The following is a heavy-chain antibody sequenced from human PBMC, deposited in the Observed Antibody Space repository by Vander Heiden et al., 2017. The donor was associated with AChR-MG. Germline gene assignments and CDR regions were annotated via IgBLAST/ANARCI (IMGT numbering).Heavy chain of an antibody. CDR1: GFTFSNYA. J-gene: IGHJ6*02. D-gene: IGHD2-8*02. Sequence: EVQLLESGGGLVQPGGSLRLSCAASGFTFSNYAMSWVRQAPGKGLEWVSVIRGTGGSTYYADSVKGRFTISRDNSKNTLYLQMDSLRAEDTAVYYCAKSIGTGGYYYYYGMDVWGQGTTVTVSS. CDR3: AKSIGTGGYYYYYGMDV. CDR2: IRGTGGST. V-gene: IGHV3-23*01.